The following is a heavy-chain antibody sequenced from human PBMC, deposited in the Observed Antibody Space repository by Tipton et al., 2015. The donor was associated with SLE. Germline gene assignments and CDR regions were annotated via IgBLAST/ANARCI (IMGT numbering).Heavy chain of an antibody. Sequence: SLRLSCAASGFTFSNAWMSWVRQAPGKGLEWVGRIKSKTDGGTTDYAAPVKGRFTISRDDSKNTLYLQMNSLKTEDAAVYYYTTGYCSSTSCLGVNAFDIWGQGTMVTVSS. V-gene: IGHV3-15*01. D-gene: IGHD2-2*01. CDR1: GFTFSNAW. CDR3: TTGYCSSTSCLGVNAFDI. J-gene: IGHJ3*02. CDR2: IKSKTDGGTT.